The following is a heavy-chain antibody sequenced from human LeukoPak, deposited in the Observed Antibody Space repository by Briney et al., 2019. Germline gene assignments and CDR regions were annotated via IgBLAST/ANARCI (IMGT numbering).Heavy chain of an antibody. Sequence: GGSLRLSCAASGFTFSNYAMSWVRQAPGKGLEWVSAISGSGGSTYYADSVKGRFTISRDNSKNTLYLQMNSLRAEDTAVYYCAKGSYDSSGYLYYFDYWGQGTLVTVSS. CDR2: ISGSGGST. J-gene: IGHJ4*02. CDR3: AKGSYDSSGYLYYFDY. CDR1: GFTFSNYA. D-gene: IGHD3-22*01. V-gene: IGHV3-23*01.